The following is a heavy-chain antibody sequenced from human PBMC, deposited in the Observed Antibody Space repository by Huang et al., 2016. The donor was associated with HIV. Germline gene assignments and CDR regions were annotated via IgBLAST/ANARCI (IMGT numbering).Heavy chain of an antibody. V-gene: IGHV3-30*18. CDR2: ISYDGSSK. Sequence: QVQLVESGGGVVQPGRSLRLSCAAFGFTFNKFDMHWVRQGAGKGQGWVAIISYDGSSKYHAESVKGRFTISRDNSKNTVYLKMNSLRVEDTAVYYCAKDGRGSGTYYDYFEYWGQGTLVTVSS. J-gene: IGHJ4*02. CDR3: AKDGRGSGTYYDYFEY. D-gene: IGHD1-26*01. CDR1: GFTFNKFD.